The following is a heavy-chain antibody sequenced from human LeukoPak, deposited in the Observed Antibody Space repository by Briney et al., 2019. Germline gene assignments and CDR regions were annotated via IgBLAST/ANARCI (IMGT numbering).Heavy chain of an antibody. Sequence: GASVKVSCKASGYTFTSSDINWVRQATGQGLEWMGWMNPNSGNTGYAQKFQGRVTITRNTSISTAYMELSSLRSEDTAVYYCARVEKVYYDFWSGYPNWFDPWGQGTLVTVSS. D-gene: IGHD3-3*01. CDR2: MNPNSGNT. V-gene: IGHV1-8*03. J-gene: IGHJ5*02. CDR3: ARVEKVYYDFWSGYPNWFDP. CDR1: GYTFTSSD.